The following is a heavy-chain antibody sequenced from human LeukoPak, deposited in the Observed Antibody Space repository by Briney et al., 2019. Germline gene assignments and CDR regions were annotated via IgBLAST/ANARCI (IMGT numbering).Heavy chain of an antibody. V-gene: IGHV3-53*01. J-gene: IGHJ6*03. Sequence: PGGSLRLSCAASGFTVSSNYMSWVRQAPGKGLEWVSVIYSGGSTYYADSVKGRFTISRDNSKNTLYLQMDSLRAEDTAVYYCARAAREYCGGDCYPYDYYYYMDVWGKGTTVTVSS. CDR1: GFTVSSNY. CDR2: IYSGGST. CDR3: ARAAREYCGGDCYPYDYYYYMDV. D-gene: IGHD2-21*02.